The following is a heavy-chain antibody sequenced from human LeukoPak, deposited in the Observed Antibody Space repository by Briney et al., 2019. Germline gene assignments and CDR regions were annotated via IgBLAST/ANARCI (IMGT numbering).Heavy chain of an antibody. CDR2: ISNDGSKK. D-gene: IGHD5-18*01. V-gene: IGHV3-30*18. CDR3: AKDRYSYAFEYSDS. Sequence: LRLSCAASGFTFISYGMHWVRQAPGKGLDWVAVISNDGSKKYYADSVKGRFTISRDNSKNTLSLQVSSLRTEDTAVYYCAKDRYSYAFEYSDSWGQGTLVTASS. J-gene: IGHJ4*02. CDR1: GFTFISYG.